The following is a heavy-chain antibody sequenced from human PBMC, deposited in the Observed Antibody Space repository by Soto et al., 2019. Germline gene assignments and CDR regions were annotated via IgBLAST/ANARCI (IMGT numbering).Heavy chain of an antibody. J-gene: IGHJ4*02. V-gene: IGHV5-10-1*01. CDR2: IDPSDSQT. Sequence: GESLKISCKGSGYSFAGYWITWVRQKPGKGLEWMGRIDPSDSQTYYSPSFRGHVTISVTKSITTVFLQWGSLRASDTAMYYCARQIYDSDTGPNFQYYFDSWGQGTPVTVSS. CDR1: GYSFAGYW. CDR3: ARQIYDSDTGPNFQYYFDS. D-gene: IGHD3-22*01.